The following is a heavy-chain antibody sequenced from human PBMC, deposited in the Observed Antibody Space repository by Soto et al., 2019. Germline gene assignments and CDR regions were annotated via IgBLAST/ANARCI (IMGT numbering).Heavy chain of an antibody. Sequence: PSETLSLTCTVSGGSISSGGYYWSWIRQHPGKGLEWIGYIYYSGSTYYNPSLKSRVTISVDTSKNQFSLKLSSVTAADTAVYYCARDPGFSCSSTSCYTAGYYGMDVWGQGTTVTVS. J-gene: IGHJ6*02. V-gene: IGHV4-31*03. D-gene: IGHD2-2*02. CDR2: IYYSGST. CDR3: ARDPGFSCSSTSCYTAGYYGMDV. CDR1: GGSISSGGYY.